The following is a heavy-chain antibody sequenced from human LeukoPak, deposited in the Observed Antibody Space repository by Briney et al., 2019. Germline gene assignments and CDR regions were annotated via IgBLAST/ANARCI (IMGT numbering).Heavy chain of an antibody. V-gene: IGHV3-48*01. Sequence: GGSLRLSCAASGFTFCSYSMNWVRQGQGKGRVWVSYISSSSRTIYYADSVKGRFTISRDNAKNSLYLQMNSLRAEDTAVYYCAREQDLDYWGQGTLVTVSS. CDR2: ISSSSRTI. CDR1: GFTFCSYS. J-gene: IGHJ4*02. CDR3: AREQDLDY.